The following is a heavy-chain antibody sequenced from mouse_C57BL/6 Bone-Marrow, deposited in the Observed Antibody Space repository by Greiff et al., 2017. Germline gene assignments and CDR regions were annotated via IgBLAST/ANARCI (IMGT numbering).Heavy chain of an antibody. Sequence: VKLMESGAELVRPGASVTLSCKASGYTFTDYEMHWVKQPPVHGLEWIGAIDPETGGTAYNQKFKGKAILTADKSSSTAYLELRSLTSEDSAVYYCTTGGYGNYVYWYFDVWGTGTTVTVSS. CDR3: TTGGYGNYVYWYFDV. V-gene: IGHV1-15*01. CDR1: GYTFTDYE. D-gene: IGHD2-1*01. J-gene: IGHJ1*03. CDR2: IDPETGGT.